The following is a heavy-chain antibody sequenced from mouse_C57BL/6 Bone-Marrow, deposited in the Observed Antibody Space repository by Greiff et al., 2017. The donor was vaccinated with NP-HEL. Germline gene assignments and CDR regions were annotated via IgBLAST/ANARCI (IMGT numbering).Heavy chain of an antibody. J-gene: IGHJ2*01. D-gene: IGHD1-1*01. CDR3: ARHGITTWDY. V-gene: IGHV5-6*01. CDR1: GFTFSSYG. CDR2: ISSGGSYT. Sequence: EVQLVESGGDLVKPGGSLKLSCAASGFTFSSYGMSWVRQTPDKRLEWVATISSGGSYTYYPDSVKGRFTISRDNAKNTLYLQMSSLKSEDTAMYYCARHGITTWDYRGQGTTLTVSS.